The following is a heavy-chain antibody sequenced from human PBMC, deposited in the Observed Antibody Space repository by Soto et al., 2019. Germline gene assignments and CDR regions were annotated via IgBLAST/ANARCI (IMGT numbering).Heavy chain of an antibody. V-gene: IGHV1-8*01. CDR2: MNPNSGNT. CDR3: ARYDGGMDV. Sequence: WVRQATGQGLEWMGWMNPNSGNTGYAQKFQGRVTMTRNTSISTAYMELSSLRSEDTAVYYCARYDGGMDVWGQRTTVTVSS. J-gene: IGHJ6*02. D-gene: IGHD1-1*01.